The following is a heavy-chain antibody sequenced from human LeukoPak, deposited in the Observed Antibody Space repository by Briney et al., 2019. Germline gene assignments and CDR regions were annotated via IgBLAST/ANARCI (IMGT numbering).Heavy chain of an antibody. CDR1: GFTFSVYY. CDR2: ISSSSYT. D-gene: IGHD2-15*01. J-gene: IGHJ2*01. CDR3: ARRGGCSGGSCYEAYWYFDL. V-gene: IGHV3-11*06. Sequence: GGSLRLSCAASGFTFSVYYMSWIRQAPGKGLEWVSYISSSSYTNYADSVKGRFTISRDNAKNSLYLQMNSLRAEDTAVYYCARRGGCSGGSCYEAYWYFDLWGRGTLVTVSS.